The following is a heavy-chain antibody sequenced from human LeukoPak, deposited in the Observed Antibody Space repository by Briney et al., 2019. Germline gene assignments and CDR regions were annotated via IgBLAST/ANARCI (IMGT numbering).Heavy chain of an antibody. V-gene: IGHV3-66*01. D-gene: IGHD6-19*01. J-gene: IGHJ4*02. CDR1: GFTVSSNY. Sequence: PGGSLRFSCAASGFTVSSNYMSWVRQAPGKGLEWVSVIYSGGSTYYADSVKGRFTISRDNSKNTLYLQMNSLRAEDTAVYYCASLRGSSGWSGLAYWGQGTLATVSS. CDR3: ASLRGSSGWSGLAY. CDR2: IYSGGST.